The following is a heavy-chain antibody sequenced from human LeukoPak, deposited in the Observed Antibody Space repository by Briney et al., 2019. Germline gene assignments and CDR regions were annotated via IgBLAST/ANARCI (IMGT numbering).Heavy chain of an antibody. CDR3: ARGGTLVQGVTILYGMDV. CDR1: GDTFTGYD. Sequence: ASVKVSCKTSGDTFTGYDINWVRQATGQGLEWMGWMNPRSGNTIYTQKFQGRVAMTRDTSTSTAYMELSSLRSEDTAVYYCARGGTLVQGVTILYGMDVWGQGTTVTVSS. J-gene: IGHJ6*02. V-gene: IGHV1-8*01. CDR2: MNPRSGNT. D-gene: IGHD3-10*01.